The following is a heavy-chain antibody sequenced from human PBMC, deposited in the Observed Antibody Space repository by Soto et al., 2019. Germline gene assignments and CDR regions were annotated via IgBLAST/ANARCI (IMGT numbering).Heavy chain of an antibody. V-gene: IGHV1-69*13. CDR3: ARALNYYDSMPGY. D-gene: IGHD3-22*01. J-gene: IGHJ4*02. CDR1: GGTFSSYS. CDR2: IIPIFGTA. Sequence: SVKVSCKASGGTFSSYSISWVREAPGQGLEWMGGIIPIFGTANYAQKFQGRVTITADESTSTAYMELSSLRSEDTAVYYCARALNYYDSMPGYWGQGTLVTVSS.